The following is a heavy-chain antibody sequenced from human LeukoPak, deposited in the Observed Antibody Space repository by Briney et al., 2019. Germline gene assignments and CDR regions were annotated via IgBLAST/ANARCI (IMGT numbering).Heavy chain of an antibody. J-gene: IGHJ4*02. D-gene: IGHD2-2*03. CDR3: ARLGYCSSTSCKGGGLDY. CDR2: IYPGDSDT. V-gene: IGHV5-51*01. Sequence: GESLKISCQASRYSFTNYWIGWVRPMPGKGLEWMGIIYPGDSDTRYSPSFQGQVTISADKFISTAYLQWSSLKASDTAMYYCARLGYCSSTSCKGGGLDYWGQGTLVTVSS. CDR1: RYSFTNYW.